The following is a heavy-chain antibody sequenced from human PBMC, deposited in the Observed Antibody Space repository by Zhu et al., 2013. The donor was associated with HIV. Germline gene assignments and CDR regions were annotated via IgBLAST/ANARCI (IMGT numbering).Heavy chain of an antibody. Sequence: QVQLQESGPGLVKPSETLSLTCSVSGYSINSGYSWAWLRQPPGRGLEWIGSLYYSGSTYYNPSLKSRVTISVDTSKNQFSLKLSSVTAADTAVYYCARESDVDRRMDVWGKGTTVTVSS. D-gene: IGHD5-12*01. J-gene: IGHJ6*03. CDR1: GYSINSGYS. CDR2: LYYSGST. V-gene: IGHV4-38-2*02. CDR3: ARESDVDRRMDV.